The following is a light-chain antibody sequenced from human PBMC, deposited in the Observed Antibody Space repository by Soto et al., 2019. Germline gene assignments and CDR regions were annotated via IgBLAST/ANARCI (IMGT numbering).Light chain of an antibody. CDR3: LQYHSYPYS. CDR2: DAS. CDR1: QSISSW. Sequence: DIQMTQSPSTLAASVGDRVTITCRASQSISSWLAWYQQKPGKAPTLLIYDASNLESGVPSRFSGSGSGTEFTLTISSLQPDDFATYHCLQYHSYPYSFGPGTKVDIK. V-gene: IGKV1-5*01. J-gene: IGKJ3*01.